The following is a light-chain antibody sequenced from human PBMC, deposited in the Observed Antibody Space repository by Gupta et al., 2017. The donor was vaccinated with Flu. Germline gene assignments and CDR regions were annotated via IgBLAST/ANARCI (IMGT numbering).Light chain of an antibody. CDR1: RGDIGDYKY. J-gene: IGLJ1*01. CDR2: EVI. V-gene: IGLV2-14*03. CDR3: SSYATTDTLV. Sequence: SITISCTGSRGDIGDYKYVSWYQQYPGKSPRLIIYEVIKRPSWVSSRFSGSKSGNTASLTISGLQAEDEADYFCSSYATTDTLVFGSGTTVTV.